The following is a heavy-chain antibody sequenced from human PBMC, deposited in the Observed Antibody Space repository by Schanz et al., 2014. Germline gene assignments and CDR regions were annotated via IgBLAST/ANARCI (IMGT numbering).Heavy chain of an antibody. V-gene: IGHV1-46*01. Sequence: QVQLVQSGPEVEKPGASVKVSCKASGYTFTSDSMHWVRQAPGQGLEWMGIINPSGGSTRYGQKFQGRITVTTDTSTSTVYLELSSLRSDDTAVYYCARDQSPYTNSSDVRYFDYWGQGSLVTVSS. D-gene: IGHD6-6*01. CDR1: GYTFTSDS. J-gene: IGHJ4*02. CDR3: ARDQSPYTNSSDVRYFDY. CDR2: INPSGGST.